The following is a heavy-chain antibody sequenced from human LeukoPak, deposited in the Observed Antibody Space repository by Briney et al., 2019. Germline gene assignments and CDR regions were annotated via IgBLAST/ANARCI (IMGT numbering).Heavy chain of an antibody. CDR3: ARSSDGDYDY. CDR1: GFTFSSYA. J-gene: IGHJ4*02. V-gene: IGHV3-23*01. D-gene: IGHD4-17*01. CDR2: ISGGNT. Sequence: GGSLRLSCEASGFTFSSYAMSWARQAPGKGLEWVSLISGGNTYYADSVKGRFTISRDNSKNTLYLQMSSLRVEDTAVYYCARSSDGDYDYWGQGTLVTVSS.